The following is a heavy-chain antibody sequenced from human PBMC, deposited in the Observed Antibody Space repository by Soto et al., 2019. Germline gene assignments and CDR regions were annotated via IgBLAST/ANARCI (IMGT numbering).Heavy chain of an antibody. CDR2: TYYTSKRYN. CDR3: ARVSIIGSYSHFDY. Sequence: SQTLSLTCVISGDSVSSNSAAWNWIRQSPSRGLEWLARTYYTSKRYNDYAVSVKSRITINADTSKNQFSLQLNSVTPEDTAVYYCARVSIIGSYSHFDYWGQGTLVTVSS. CDR1: GDSVSSNSAA. J-gene: IGHJ4*01. D-gene: IGHD1-26*01. V-gene: IGHV6-1*01.